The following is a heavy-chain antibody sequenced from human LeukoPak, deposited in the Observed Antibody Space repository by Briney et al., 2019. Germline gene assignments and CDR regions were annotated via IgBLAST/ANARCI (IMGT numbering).Heavy chain of an antibody. CDR3: ARDREWELLRTYYYYGMDV. CDR2: IYTSGST. CDR1: GGSISCYY. D-gene: IGHD1-26*01. V-gene: IGHV4-4*07. J-gene: IGHJ6*02. Sequence: SETLSLTCTVSGGSISCYYWSWIRQPAGKGLEWIGRIYTSGSTNYNPSLKSRVTMSVDTSKNQFSLKLSSVTAADTAVYYCARDREWELLRTYYYYGMDVWGQGTTVTVSS.